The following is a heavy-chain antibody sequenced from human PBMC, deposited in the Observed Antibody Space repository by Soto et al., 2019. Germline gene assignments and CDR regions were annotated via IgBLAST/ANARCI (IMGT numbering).Heavy chain of an antibody. CDR2: INSRSSST. CDR3: ARGDYHDTSGPFSDAFDV. D-gene: IGHD3-22*01. Sequence: GGSLRLSCAASGFTFSDYYMSWIRQAPGKGVKWVSYINSRSSSTKYADSVKGRFTISRDNTKNLLYLQMNSLTAEDTAVYYCARGDYHDTSGPFSDAFDVWGQGTMVTVSS. CDR1: GFTFSDYY. V-gene: IGHV3-11*06. J-gene: IGHJ3*01.